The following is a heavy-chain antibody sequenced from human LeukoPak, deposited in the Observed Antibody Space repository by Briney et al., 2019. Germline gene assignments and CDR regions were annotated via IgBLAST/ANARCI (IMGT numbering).Heavy chain of an antibody. D-gene: IGHD2-15*01. CDR3: AREVVAATFDY. CDR1: GFTFSSYA. CDR2: ISYDGSNK. V-gene: IGHV3-30-3*01. J-gene: IGHJ4*02. Sequence: GGSLRLSCAASGFTFSSYAMHWVRQAPGKGLEWVAVISYDGSNKYYADSVKGRFTISRDNSKNTLYLQMNSLRAEDTAVYYCAREVVAATFDYWGQGTLVTVSS.